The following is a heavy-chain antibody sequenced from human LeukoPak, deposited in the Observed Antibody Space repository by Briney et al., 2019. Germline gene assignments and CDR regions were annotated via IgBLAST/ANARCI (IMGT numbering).Heavy chain of an antibody. CDR1: GFSFSVYW. J-gene: IGHJ4*02. D-gene: IGHD3-3*01. CDR2: IKTDGSIT. V-gene: IGHV3-74*01. CDR3: ARAPLRSQTRQFDY. Sequence: GGSLRLSCAASGFSFSVYWMHWVRQAPGKGPVWVSRIKTDGSITDYADSVKGRFTISRDNAKNSLYLQMNSLRAEDTAVYYCARAPLRSQTRQFDYWGQGTLVTVSS.